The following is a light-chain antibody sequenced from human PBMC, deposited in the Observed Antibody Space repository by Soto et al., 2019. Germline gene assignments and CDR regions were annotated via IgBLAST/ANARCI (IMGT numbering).Light chain of an antibody. CDR2: KAS. CDR3: QKYDSYPWT. CDR1: QTISSW. V-gene: IGKV1-5*03. Sequence: DIQMTQSPSTLSASVLDRGTLTFLASQTISSWLAWYQQKPGKAPKLLIFKASSLQTGVPSKFSGSGSGTEFTLTISSLQPDDFATYYCQKYDSYPWTCGQGTKGDIK. J-gene: IGKJ1*01.